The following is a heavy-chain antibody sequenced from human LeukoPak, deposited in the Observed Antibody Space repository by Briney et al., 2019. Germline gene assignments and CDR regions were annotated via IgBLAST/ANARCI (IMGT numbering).Heavy chain of an antibody. CDR2: IYPGDSDT. V-gene: IGHV5-51*01. D-gene: IGHD5-18*01. J-gene: IGHJ4*02. Sequence: GESLKIPCKGSGYSFTSYWIGWVRQMPGKGLEWMGIIYPGDSDTRYSPSFQGQVTVSADKSISTAYLQWSSLKASDTAMYYCARHGVGYSYGYGANDYWGQGTLVTVSS. CDR1: GYSFTSYW. CDR3: ARHGVGYSYGYGANDY.